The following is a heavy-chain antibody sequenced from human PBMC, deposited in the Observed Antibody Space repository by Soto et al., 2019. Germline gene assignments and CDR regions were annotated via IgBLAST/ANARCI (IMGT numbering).Heavy chain of an antibody. CDR1: GFTFSSYA. CDR2: ISYDGSNK. V-gene: IGHV3-30-3*01. CDR3: ARDSRGSYYPXFDF. J-gene: IGHJ4*02. Sequence: PGGSLRLCCAASGFTFSSYAMHWVRQAPGKGLEWVAVISYDGSNKYYADSVKGRFTISRDNSKNTLYLQMNSLRAEDTAVYYCARDSRGSYYPXFDFWGQGTLVTVSS. D-gene: IGHD1-26*01.